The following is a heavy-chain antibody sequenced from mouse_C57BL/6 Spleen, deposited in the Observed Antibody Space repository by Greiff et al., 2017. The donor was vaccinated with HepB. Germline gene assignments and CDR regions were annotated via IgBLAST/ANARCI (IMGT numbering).Heavy chain of an antibody. CDR2: IYPGDGDT. J-gene: IGHJ2*01. Sequence: QVQLQQSGAELVKPGASVKISCKASGYAFSSYWMNWVKQRPGKGLEWIGQIYPGDGDTNYNGKFKGKATLTADKSSSTAYMQLSSLTSEDSAVYFCARSRDYDEISFDYWGQGTTLTVSS. CDR1: GYAFSSYW. D-gene: IGHD2-4*01. V-gene: IGHV1-80*01. CDR3: ARSRDYDEISFDY.